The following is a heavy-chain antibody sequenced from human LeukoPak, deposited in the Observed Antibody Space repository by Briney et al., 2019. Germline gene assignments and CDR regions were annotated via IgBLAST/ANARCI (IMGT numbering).Heavy chain of an antibody. D-gene: IGHD5-12*01. CDR2: IKQDGSEK. Sequence: GGSLRLSCAASGFTFSSYWMSWVRQAPGKGLEWVANIKQDGSEKYYVDSVKGRFTISRDNAKNSLYLQMNSLRAEDTAVYYCARIDIVATIKDAFDIWGQGTMVTVSS. CDR3: ARIDIVATIKDAFDI. CDR1: GFTFSSYW. J-gene: IGHJ3*02. V-gene: IGHV3-7*01.